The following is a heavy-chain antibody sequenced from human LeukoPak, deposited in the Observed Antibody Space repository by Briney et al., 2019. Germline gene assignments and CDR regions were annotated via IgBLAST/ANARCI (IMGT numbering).Heavy chain of an antibody. CDR2: ISNSGST. CDR3: VRLQPNTGEWAFDI. D-gene: IGHD1-1*01. CDR1: GVSISGYY. V-gene: IGHV4-59*01. J-gene: IGHJ3*02. Sequence: SETLSLTCTVSGVSISGYYWSWIRQPPGEGLEWIGYISNSGSTNYNPSLKSRVTVSVDTSKSQLSLKLSSVTAADTAVYHCVRLQPNTGEWAFDIWGQGTMVSVSS.